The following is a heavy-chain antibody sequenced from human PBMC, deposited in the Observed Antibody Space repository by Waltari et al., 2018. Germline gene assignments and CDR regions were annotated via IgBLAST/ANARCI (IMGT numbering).Heavy chain of an antibody. CDR3: ARDREAYCGGDCRWGFDY. V-gene: IGHV3-21*01. J-gene: IGHJ4*02. Sequence: EVQLVESGGGLVKPGGSLRLSCAASGFTFSSYSMHWVRQAPGRGLGWVSSISSSSSYIYLSDSVKGRFTISRDNAKNSLYLQMNSLRAEDTAVYYCARDREAYCGGDCRWGFDYWGQGTLVTVSS. CDR2: ISSSSSYI. D-gene: IGHD2-21*02. CDR1: GFTFSSYS.